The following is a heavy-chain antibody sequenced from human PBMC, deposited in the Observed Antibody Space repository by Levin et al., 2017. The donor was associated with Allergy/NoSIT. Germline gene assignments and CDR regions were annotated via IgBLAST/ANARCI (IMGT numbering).Heavy chain of an antibody. CDR2: ISSSSSYI. J-gene: IGHJ6*02. V-gene: IGHV3-21*01. Sequence: GESLKISCAASGFTFSSYSMNWVREAPGKGLEWVSSISSSSSYIYYADSVKGRFTISRDNAKNSLYLQMNSLRAEDTAVYYCARDLGNGDYDGVPYYYYGMDVWGQGTTVTVSS. D-gene: IGHD4-17*01. CDR1: GFTFSSYS. CDR3: ARDLGNGDYDGVPYYYYGMDV.